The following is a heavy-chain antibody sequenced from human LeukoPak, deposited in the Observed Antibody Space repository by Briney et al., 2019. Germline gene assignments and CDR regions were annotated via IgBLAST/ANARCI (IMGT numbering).Heavy chain of an antibody. CDR1: GYSFTSYD. D-gene: IGHD2-15*01. CDR2: MNPNSGNT. J-gene: IGHJ5*02. CDR3: ARDPLLWQRNNWFDP. Sequence: ASVKVSCKSSGYSFTSYDINWVRQATGQGLEWMGWMNPNSGNTGYAHKFQGRVTITSNASISTAYMELSSLRSEDTAVYYCARDPLLWQRNNWFDPWAQGTLVTVSS. V-gene: IGHV1-8*01.